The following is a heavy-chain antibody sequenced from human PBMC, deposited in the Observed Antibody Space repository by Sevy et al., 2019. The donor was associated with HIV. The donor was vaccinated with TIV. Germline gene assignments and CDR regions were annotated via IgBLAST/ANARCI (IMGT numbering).Heavy chain of an antibody. D-gene: IGHD3-3*01. J-gene: IGHJ4*02. CDR3: VKDQATIFGVVIPGDY. V-gene: IGHV3-64D*06. CDR2: ISSNGGST. Sequence: GGSLRLSCSASGFTFSSYAMHWVRQAPGKGLEYVSAISSNGGSTYYADSAKGRFTISRDNSKNTLYLQMSSLRAEDTAVDYCVKDQATIFGVVIPGDYWGQGTLVTVSS. CDR1: GFTFSSYA.